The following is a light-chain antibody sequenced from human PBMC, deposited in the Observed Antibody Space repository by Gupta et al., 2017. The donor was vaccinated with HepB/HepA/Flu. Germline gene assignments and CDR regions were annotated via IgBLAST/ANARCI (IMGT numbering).Light chain of an antibody. CDR3: QSADSSGTREV. V-gene: IGLV3-25*03. CDR2: KDS. CDR1: ALPKQY. J-gene: IGLJ3*02. Sequence: SYELPQPPSVSLSPGQTARITYSGDALPKQYAYWYQQKPGQAPVLVIYKDSERPSGIPERFSGSSSGTTVTLTISGVQAEDEADYYCQSADSSGTREVFGGGTKLTVL.